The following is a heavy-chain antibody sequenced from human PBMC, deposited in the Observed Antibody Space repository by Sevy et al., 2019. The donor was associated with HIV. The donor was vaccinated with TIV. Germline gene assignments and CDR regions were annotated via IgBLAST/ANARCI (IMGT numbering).Heavy chain of an antibody. V-gene: IGHV3-7*03. D-gene: IGHD3-16*02. CDR3: AREGYYDYIWGSYRYFNDY. CDR1: GFTFSNYW. Sequence: GGSLRLSCAASGFTFSNYWMTWVRQAPGKGLEWVAHIKQDGSEKHYVDSVKGRFTISRDNSKNSAYLQMNSLRAEDTAVYFCAREGYYDYIWGSYRYFNDYWGQGTLVTVSS. CDR2: IKQDGSEK. J-gene: IGHJ4*02.